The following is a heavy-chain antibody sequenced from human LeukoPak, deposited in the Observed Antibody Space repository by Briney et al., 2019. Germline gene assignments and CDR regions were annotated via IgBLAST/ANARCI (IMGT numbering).Heavy chain of an antibody. CDR3: AELGITMIGGV. Sequence: SLRPSCAAAGFTFSSYETNWVRQAPGKGLEWVSYISGIGSAIYNADSEKGRFTISRDNAKNSLYLQMNSLRAEDTAVYYCAELGITMIGGVWGKGTTVTISS. CDR1: GFTFSSYE. J-gene: IGHJ6*04. D-gene: IGHD3-10*02. CDR2: ISGIGSAI. V-gene: IGHV3-48*03.